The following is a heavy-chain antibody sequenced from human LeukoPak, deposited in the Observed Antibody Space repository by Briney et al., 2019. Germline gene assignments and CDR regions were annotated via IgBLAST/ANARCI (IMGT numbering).Heavy chain of an antibody. CDR3: ARGGANWGATDY. CDR2: IYYSGST. J-gene: IGHJ4*02. D-gene: IGHD7-27*01. V-gene: IGHV4-59*01. Sequence: SETLSLTCTVSGGSISSYYWSWITQPPGKGLEWIGYIYYSGSTNYNPSLKSRVTISVDTSKNQFSLKLSSVTAADTAVYYCARGGANWGATDYWGQGTLVTVSS. CDR1: GGSISSYY.